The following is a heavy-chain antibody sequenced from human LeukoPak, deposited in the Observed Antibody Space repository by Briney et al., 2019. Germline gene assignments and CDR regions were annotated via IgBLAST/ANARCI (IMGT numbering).Heavy chain of an antibody. J-gene: IGHJ4*02. CDR2: IYHGGST. D-gene: IGHD2-8*01. V-gene: IGHV4-38-2*02. Sequence: SETLSLTCTVSGYSINSAYYWGWIRQPPEKGLEWIGSIYHGGSTYFNPSLKSRVTISIDTSKNQFSLKLSSVTAADTAVYFCAGENNGSPHYWGKGTQVTVSS. CDR1: GYSINSAYY. CDR3: AGENNGSPHY.